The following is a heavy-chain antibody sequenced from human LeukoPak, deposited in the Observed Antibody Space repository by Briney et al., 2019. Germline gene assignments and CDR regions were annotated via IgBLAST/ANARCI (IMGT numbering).Heavy chain of an antibody. J-gene: IGHJ6*02. V-gene: IGHV3-11*01. CDR2: ITNRGDTV. CDR3: ALGTINKDYYFGMDV. CDR1: GFTFSDYY. D-gene: IGHD2-8*01. Sequence: GGSLRLSCAASGFTFSDYYMTWVRQAPGKGLEWLSYITNRGDTVFYADSAKGRFTVFRDNAKRSLYLQIESLRDDDTAVYHCALGTINKDYYFGMDVWGQGTTVTVSS.